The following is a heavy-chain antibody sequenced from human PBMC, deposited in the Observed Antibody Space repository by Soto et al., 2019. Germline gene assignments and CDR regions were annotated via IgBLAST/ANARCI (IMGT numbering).Heavy chain of an antibody. CDR3: ASLFNHYDILTGSSDY. CDR2: INPSGGST. V-gene: IGHV1-46*03. J-gene: IGHJ4*02. CDR1: GYTFTSYY. Sequence: ASVKVSCKASGYTFTSYYMHWVRQAPGQGLEWMGIINPSGGSTSYAQKFQGRVTMTRDTSTSTVYMELSSLRSEDTAVYYCASLFNHYDILTGSSDYWGQGTLVTVSS. D-gene: IGHD3-9*01.